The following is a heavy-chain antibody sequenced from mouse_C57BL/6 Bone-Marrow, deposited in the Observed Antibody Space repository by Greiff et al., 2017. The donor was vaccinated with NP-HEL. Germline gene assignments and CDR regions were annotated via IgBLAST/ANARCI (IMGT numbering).Heavy chain of an antibody. D-gene: IGHD1-1*01. J-gene: IGHJ2*01. V-gene: IGHV1-55*01. CDR3: ARPFYYGDGN. CDR2: IYPGSGST. Sequence: QVQLQQSGPVLVKPGASVKMSCKASGYTFTSYWITWVKQRPGQGLEWIGDIYPGSGSTNYNEKFKSKATLTVDTSSSTAYMQLSSLTSEDSAVYYCARPFYYGDGNWGQGTTLTVSS. CDR1: GYTFTSYW.